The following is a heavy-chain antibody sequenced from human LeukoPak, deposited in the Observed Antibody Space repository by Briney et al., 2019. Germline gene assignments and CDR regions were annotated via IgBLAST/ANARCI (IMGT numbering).Heavy chain of an antibody. CDR1: GGAISNNYW. V-gene: IGHV4-4*02. CDR3: ARVAVTGAARLDY. CDR2: IYYSEST. Sequence: TLSLTCIVSGGAISNNYWWTWVRQSPGKGLEWIGDIYYSESTNYNPSLKSRVTMSLDKSKNQLSLNLKFVTAADTALYYCARVAVTGAARLDYWGQGTLVTVSS. J-gene: IGHJ4*02. D-gene: IGHD6-19*01.